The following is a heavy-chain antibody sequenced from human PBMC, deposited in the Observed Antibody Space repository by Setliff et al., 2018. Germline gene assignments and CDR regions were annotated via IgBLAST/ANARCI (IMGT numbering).Heavy chain of an antibody. CDR3: STKGVPGT. Sequence: SCAASGFTFSDYYMSWIRQTPGKGLEWVSYISSRGITYYPDSVKGRFTIARDNAKNSVYLQMDSLREEDTAVYFCSTKGVPGTGGQGILVTVSS. D-gene: IGHD1-1*01. CDR1: GFTFSDYY. J-gene: IGHJ4*02. CDR2: ISSRGIT. V-gene: IGHV3-11*01.